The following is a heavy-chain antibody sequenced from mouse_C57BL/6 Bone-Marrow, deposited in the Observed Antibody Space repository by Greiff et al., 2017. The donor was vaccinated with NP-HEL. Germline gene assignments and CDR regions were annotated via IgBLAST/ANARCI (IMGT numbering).Heavy chain of an antibody. Sequence: EVQLQESGGGLVKPGGSLKLSCAASGFTFSSYAMSWVRQTPEKRLEWVATISDGGSYTYYPDNVKGRFTISRDNAKNNLYLQMSHLKSEDTAMYYCARQLRGAYWGQGTLVTVSA. J-gene: IGHJ3*01. D-gene: IGHD3-2*02. CDR1: GFTFSSYA. V-gene: IGHV5-4*01. CDR2: ISDGGSYT. CDR3: ARQLRGAY.